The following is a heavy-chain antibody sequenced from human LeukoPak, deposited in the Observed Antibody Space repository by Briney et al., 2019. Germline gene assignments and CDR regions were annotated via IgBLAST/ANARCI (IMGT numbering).Heavy chain of an antibody. D-gene: IGHD3-3*01. V-gene: IGHV1-8*01. J-gene: IGHJ6*02. Sequence: ASVKVSCKASGYTFTSYDINWVRQATGQGLEWMGWMNPNSGNTGYAQKFQGRVTMTRNTSISTAYMELSSLRSEDTAVYYCARVKVMTIFGVVIPLNYGMDVWGQGTTVTVSS. CDR1: GYTFTSYD. CDR3: ARVKVMTIFGVVIPLNYGMDV. CDR2: MNPNSGNT.